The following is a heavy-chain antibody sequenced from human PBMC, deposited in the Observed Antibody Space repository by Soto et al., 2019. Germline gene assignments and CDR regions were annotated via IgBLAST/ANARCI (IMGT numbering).Heavy chain of an antibody. CDR1: GGSISSGGYH. CDR3: ARVVVDTAQGGPGY. D-gene: IGHD5-18*01. Sequence: SETLSLTCTVSGGSISSGGYHWSWIRQHPGKGLEWIGYIYYSGSTYYNPSLKSRVTISVDTSKNQFSLKLSSVTAADTAVYYCARVVVDTAQGGPGYWGQGTLVTVSS. CDR2: IYYSGST. J-gene: IGHJ4*02. V-gene: IGHV4-31*03.